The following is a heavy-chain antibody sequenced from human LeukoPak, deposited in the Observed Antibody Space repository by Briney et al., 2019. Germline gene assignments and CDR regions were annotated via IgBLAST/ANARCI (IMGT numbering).Heavy chain of an antibody. V-gene: IGHV1-46*01. D-gene: IGHD6-13*01. CDR2: INPSGGST. CDR3: ARKYSSSWSYAFDI. CDR1: GYTFTSYY. Sequence: GASVKVSCKASGYTFTSYYMHWVRQAPGQGLEWMGIINPSGGSTSYAQKFQGRVTMTTDTSTSTAYMELRSLRSDDTAVYYCARKYSSSWSYAFDIWGQGTMVTVSS. J-gene: IGHJ3*02.